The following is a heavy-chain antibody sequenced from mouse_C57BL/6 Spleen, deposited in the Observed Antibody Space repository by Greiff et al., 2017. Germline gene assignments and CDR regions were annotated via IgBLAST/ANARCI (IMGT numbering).Heavy chain of an antibody. V-gene: IGHV1-19*01. J-gene: IGHJ4*01. D-gene: IGHD3-2*02. CDR2: INPYNGGT. CDR3: ARKEQLRHYYAMDY. CDR1: GYTFTDYY. Sequence: VQLQQSGPVLVKPGASVKMSCKASGYTFTDYYMNWVKQSHGKSLEWIGVINPYNGGTSYNQKFKGKATLTVDKSSSTAYMELNSLTSEDSAVYYCARKEQLRHYYAMDYWGQGTSVTVSS.